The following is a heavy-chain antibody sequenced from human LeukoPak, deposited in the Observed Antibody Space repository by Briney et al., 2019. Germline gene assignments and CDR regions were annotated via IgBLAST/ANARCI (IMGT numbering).Heavy chain of an antibody. J-gene: IGHJ4*02. D-gene: IGHD4-17*01. Sequence: GASVKVSCKASGYTFTGYYMHWVRQAPGQGLEWMGWINPNSDGTNYAQKFHGRVTMTRDTSISTAYMELSRLRSDDTAVYYCARGPSDYGDYDTYLLRYWGQGTLVTVSS. V-gene: IGHV1-2*02. CDR1: GYTFTGYY. CDR2: INPNSDGT. CDR3: ARGPSDYGDYDTYLLRY.